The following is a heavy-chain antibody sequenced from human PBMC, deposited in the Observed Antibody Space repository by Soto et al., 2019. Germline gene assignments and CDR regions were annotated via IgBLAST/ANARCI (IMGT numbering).Heavy chain of an antibody. V-gene: IGHV3-23*01. CDR2: ISGSGEST. D-gene: IGHD1-7*01. CDR3: AKDRWNYDYFDF. J-gene: IGHJ4*02. CDR1: GFTFSSCA. Sequence: QPGGSLRLSCAASGFTFSSCAMNWVRQAPGKGLEWASTISGSGESTYYADSVKGRFTISRDNSKSTLYLQMNSLRAEDTAVYYCAKDRWNYDYFDFWGQGTLVTVSS.